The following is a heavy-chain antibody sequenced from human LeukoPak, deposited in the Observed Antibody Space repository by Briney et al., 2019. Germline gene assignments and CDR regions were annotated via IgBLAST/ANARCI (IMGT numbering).Heavy chain of an antibody. Sequence: SETLSLTCTVSGGSISSGNYYWSWIRQPAGKGLEWIGRIYTSGSTNYSPSLKSRVTISVDTSKNQFSLKLSSVTAADTALYYCAGVEWELRHWFDPWGQGTLVTVSS. V-gene: IGHV4-61*02. CDR2: IYTSGST. CDR3: AGVEWELRHWFDP. J-gene: IGHJ5*02. CDR1: GGSISSGNYY. D-gene: IGHD1-26*01.